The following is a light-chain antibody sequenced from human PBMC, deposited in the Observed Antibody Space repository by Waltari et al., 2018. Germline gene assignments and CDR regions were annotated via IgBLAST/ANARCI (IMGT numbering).Light chain of an antibody. J-gene: IGLJ3*02. CDR1: GSDIGAYND. V-gene: IGLV2-11*01. CDR3: CSYVGAYSWV. CDR2: DVT. Sequence: QSALTQPLSVSGSPGQSVTIPCTGTGSDIGAYNDVSWYQQHPDKAPKPIIYDVTERPSGVPDRFSGSKSGNTASLTISGLQAEDEAHYYCCSYVGAYSWVFGGGTDLTVV.